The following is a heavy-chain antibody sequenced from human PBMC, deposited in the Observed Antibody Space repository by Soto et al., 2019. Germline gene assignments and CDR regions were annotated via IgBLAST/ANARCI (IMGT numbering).Heavy chain of an antibody. CDR1: GYTFTGYY. Sequence: ASVKVSCKASGYTFTGYYMHWVRQAPGQGLEWMGWINPNNGGTNYAQKFQGWVTMTRDTSISTAYMELSRLRSDDTAVYYCARVHCSSTSCYANPGGYFDYWGHGTLVTVSS. CDR3: ARVHCSSTSCYANPGGYFDY. V-gene: IGHV1-2*04. CDR2: INPNNGGT. J-gene: IGHJ4*01. D-gene: IGHD2-2*01.